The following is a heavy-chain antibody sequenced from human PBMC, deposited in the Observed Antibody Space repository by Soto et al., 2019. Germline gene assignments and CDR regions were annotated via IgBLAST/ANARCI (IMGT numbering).Heavy chain of an antibody. CDR1: GGSISSSSYY. D-gene: IGHD2-15*01. J-gene: IGHJ4*02. V-gene: IGHV4-61*05. CDR2: IYYSGIT. Sequence: PSETLSLTCTVSGGSISSSSYYWGWIRQPPGKGLEWIGYIYYSGITNYNPSLKSRVTISVDTSKNQFSLKLSSVTAADTAVYYCASRGTTTDCSGGSCYARGFDYWGQGTLVTVSS. CDR3: ASRGTTTDCSGGSCYARGFDY.